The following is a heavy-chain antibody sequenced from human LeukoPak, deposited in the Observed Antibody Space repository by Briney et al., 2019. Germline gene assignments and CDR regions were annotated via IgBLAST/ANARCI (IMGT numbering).Heavy chain of an antibody. D-gene: IGHD1-26*01. V-gene: IGHV4-59*08. J-gene: IGHJ4*02. CDR2: IHSSGST. CDR3: ARHGLKLVGASTIYFDN. CDR1: GGSISNNY. Sequence: SETLTLTCSVSGGSISNNYWSWIRQSPEKGLEWIGYIHSSGSTDYNPSFKSRVVVSVDTSKNQFSLKHYSVTAADTAVYYCARHGLKLVGASTIYFDNWGQGTLVTVSS.